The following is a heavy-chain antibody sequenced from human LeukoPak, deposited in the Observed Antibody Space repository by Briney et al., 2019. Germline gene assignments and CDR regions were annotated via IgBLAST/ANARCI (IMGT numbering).Heavy chain of an antibody. V-gene: IGHV1-18*01. J-gene: IGHJ4*02. D-gene: IGHD3-16*02. Sequence: GGSLRLSCAASGFTFTSYGISWVRQAPGQGLEWMGWISAYNGNTNYAQKLQGRVTMTTDTSTSTAYMELRSLRSDDTAVYYCARDLRLGELSEYFDYWGQGTLVTVSS. CDR1: GFTFTSYG. CDR3: ARDLRLGELSEYFDY. CDR2: ISAYNGNT.